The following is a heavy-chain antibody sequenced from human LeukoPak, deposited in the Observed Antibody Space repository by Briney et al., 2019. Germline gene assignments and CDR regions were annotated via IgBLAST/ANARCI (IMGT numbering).Heavy chain of an antibody. D-gene: IGHD6-13*01. J-gene: IGHJ4*02. CDR3: ATGFSSSRYLAFDY. CDR2: FDPEDGET. Sequence: ASVKVSCKVSGYTLTELSMHWVRQAPGKGLEWMGGFDPEDGETIYAQKFQGRVTMTEDTSTDTAYMELSSLRSEDTAVYYCATGFSSSRYLAFDYWGQGTLVTVSS. CDR1: GYTLTELS. V-gene: IGHV1-24*01.